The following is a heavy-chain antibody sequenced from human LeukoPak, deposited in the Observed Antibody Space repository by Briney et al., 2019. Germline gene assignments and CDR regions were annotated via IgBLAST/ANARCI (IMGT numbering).Heavy chain of an antibody. CDR3: VRDGIRDIPGIIPIRYDF. Sequence: PGGSLRLSCSASAFTFSVYWMTWVRQAPGKGLEWVATIKEDGTDKYYVDSVRGRFTISRDNAENSVYLQMDRLTAEDTALYFCVRDGIRDIPGIIPIRYDFWAKGPLVTVSS. CDR1: AFTFSVYW. J-gene: IGHJ4*02. CDR2: IKEDGTDK. V-gene: IGHV3-7*05. D-gene: IGHD3-10*01.